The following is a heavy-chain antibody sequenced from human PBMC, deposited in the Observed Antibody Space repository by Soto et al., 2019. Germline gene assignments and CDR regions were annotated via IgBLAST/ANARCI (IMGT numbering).Heavy chain of an antibody. D-gene: IGHD2-2*01. CDR2: IIPIFGTA. CDR3: ARGAYCSXTSCYSIGVYYYYGMDV. CDR1: GGAFSSYA. J-gene: IGHJ6*02. Sequence: SVKGSCKAAGGAFSSYAVSWVRQAPGQGLEWMGGIIPIFGTANYAQKFQGRVTITADESTSTAYMELSSLRSEDTAVYYCARGAYCSXTSCYSIGVYYYYGMDVWGQGTTVTVSS. V-gene: IGHV1-69*13.